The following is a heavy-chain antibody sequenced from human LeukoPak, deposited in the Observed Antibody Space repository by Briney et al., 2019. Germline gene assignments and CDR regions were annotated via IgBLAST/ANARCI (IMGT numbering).Heavy chain of an antibody. Sequence: GRSLRLSCTASGFTFSSYGIHWVRQAPGEGLEWVAFISYDGSNKYYADSVKGRFTISRDNSKNTLYLQMSSLRAEDTAVYYCVKGGIVVLISAFDIWGQGTMVTVSS. D-gene: IGHD3-22*01. J-gene: IGHJ3*02. V-gene: IGHV3-30*18. CDR1: GFTFSSYG. CDR2: ISYDGSNK. CDR3: VKGGIVVLISAFDI.